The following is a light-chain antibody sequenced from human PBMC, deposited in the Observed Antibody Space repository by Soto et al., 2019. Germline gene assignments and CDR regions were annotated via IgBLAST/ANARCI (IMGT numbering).Light chain of an antibody. J-gene: IGKJ1*01. CDR1: QSISSW. CDR3: QQYNGWT. V-gene: IGKV1-5*01. Sequence: DIPMTQSPSTLSASVGDRVTITCRASQSISSWLAWYQQKPGKAPKLLIYDASSLESGVPSRFSGSGSGTEFTLTISSLQPDDFATYYCQQYNGWTFGQGTKVEIK. CDR2: DAS.